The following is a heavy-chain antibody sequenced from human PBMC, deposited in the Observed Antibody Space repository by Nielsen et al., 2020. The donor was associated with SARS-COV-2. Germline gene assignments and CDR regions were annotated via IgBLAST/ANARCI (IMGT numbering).Heavy chain of an antibody. D-gene: IGHD2-15*01. CDR1: GYTFTNNY. CDR2: INPGNGDT. Sequence: ASVKVSCKASGYTFTNNYMHWVRQAPGQGLEWVGWINPGNGDTKYSQKFQGRVSLTRDTPATTAYMELSSLSSEDTAVYFCARGNCSGTTCYGLDYWGQGTLVSVSS. J-gene: IGHJ4*02. V-gene: IGHV1-3*01. CDR3: ARGNCSGTTCYGLDY.